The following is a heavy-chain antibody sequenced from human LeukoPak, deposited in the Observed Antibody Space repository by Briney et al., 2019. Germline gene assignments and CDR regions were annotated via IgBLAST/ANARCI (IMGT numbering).Heavy chain of an antibody. CDR3: ARGVLLWFGESFDY. D-gene: IGHD3-10*01. CDR1: GGSFSGYY. J-gene: IGHJ4*02. CDR2: INHSGST. Sequence: KTSETLSLTCAVYGGSFSGYYWSWIRQPSGKGLEWIGEINHSGSTNYNPSLKSRVTISVDTSKNQFSLKLSSVTAADTAVYYCARGVLLWFGESFDYWGQGTLVTVSS. V-gene: IGHV4-34*01.